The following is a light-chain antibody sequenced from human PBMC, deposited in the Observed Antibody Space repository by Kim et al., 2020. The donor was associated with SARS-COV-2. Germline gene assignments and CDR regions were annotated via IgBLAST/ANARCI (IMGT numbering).Light chain of an antibody. Sequence: GQKVTISCSGSSSNIGNNYVSWYQQLPGTATKLLIYDNNKRPSGIPDRFSGSKSGTSATLGITGLQTGDEADYYCGTWDSSLSAPVFGGGTQLTVL. CDR1: SSNIGNNY. V-gene: IGLV1-51*01. CDR2: DNN. J-gene: IGLJ2*01. CDR3: GTWDSSLSAPV.